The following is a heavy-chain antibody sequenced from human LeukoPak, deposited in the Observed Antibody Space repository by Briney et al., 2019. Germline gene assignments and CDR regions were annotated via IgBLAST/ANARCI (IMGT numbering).Heavy chain of an antibody. CDR3: ARTSSAWYFVDC. D-gene: IGHD6-19*01. V-gene: IGHV4-59*01. CDR1: GGSISGYY. Sequence: SETLSLTCTVSGGSISGYYWSWIRQPPGKGLEWIAYISSSGSTYYNPSLRSRVTISVDTSNNQFSLKLSSVTAADTAIYYCARTSSAWYFVDCWGQGTLVTVSS. CDR2: ISSSGST. J-gene: IGHJ4*02.